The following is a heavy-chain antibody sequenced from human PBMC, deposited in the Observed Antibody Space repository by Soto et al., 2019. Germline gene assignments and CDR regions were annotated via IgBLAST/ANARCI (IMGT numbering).Heavy chain of an antibody. Sequence: EVQLVESGGGLVKPGGSLRLSCAASGFTFSSYSMNWVRQAPGKGLEWVSSISSSSSYIYYADSVKGRFTISRDNAKNSLYLQMNSLRAEDTAVYYCARVGLLRYYMDVWCKGTTVTVSS. CDR3: ARVGLLRYYMDV. D-gene: IGHD3-9*01. CDR2: ISSSSSYI. J-gene: IGHJ6*03. CDR1: GFTFSSYS. V-gene: IGHV3-21*01.